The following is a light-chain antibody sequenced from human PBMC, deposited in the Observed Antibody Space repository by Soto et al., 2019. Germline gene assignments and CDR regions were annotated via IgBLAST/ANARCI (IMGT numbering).Light chain of an antibody. Sequence: DSSVPQAPSTLTTRVGHKVPITCRVSQSISSWLAWYQQKPGKAPKLLIYKASSLESGVPSRFSGSGSGTEFTLTISSLQSEDFAVYYCQQYNNWPPWTFGQGTTVDIK. CDR3: QQYNNWPPWT. CDR1: QSISSW. CDR2: KAS. J-gene: IGKJ1*01. V-gene: IGKV1-5*03.